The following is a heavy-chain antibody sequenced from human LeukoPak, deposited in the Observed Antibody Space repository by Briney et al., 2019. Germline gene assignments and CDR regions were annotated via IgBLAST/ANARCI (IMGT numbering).Heavy chain of an antibody. V-gene: IGHV3-23*01. CDR3: AKDLGIAARQFSDY. Sequence: GGSLRLSCAASGFTFSSYAMSWVRQAPGKGLEWVSAISGSSGSTYYADSVKGRFTISRDNSKNTLYLQMNSLRAEDTAVYYCAKDLGIAARQFSDYWGQGTLVTVSS. J-gene: IGHJ4*02. CDR2: ISGSSGST. CDR1: GFTFSSYA. D-gene: IGHD6-6*01.